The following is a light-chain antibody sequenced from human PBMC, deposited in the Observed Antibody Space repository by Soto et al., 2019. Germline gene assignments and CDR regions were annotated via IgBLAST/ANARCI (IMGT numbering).Light chain of an antibody. CDR3: QQSYSSPMWT. Sequence: DIQMTQSPSSLSASVGDRVTITCRASQSISSNLNWYQQKPGKAPKLLIYATSTLQSGVPSRFSGSGSGTDFTITISSLQPEDFAVYYCQQSYSSPMWTFGQGTKVE. J-gene: IGKJ1*01. CDR1: QSISSN. V-gene: IGKV1-39*01. CDR2: ATS.